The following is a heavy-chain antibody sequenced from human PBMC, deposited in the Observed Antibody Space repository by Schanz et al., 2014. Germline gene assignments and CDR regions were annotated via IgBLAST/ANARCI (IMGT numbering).Heavy chain of an antibody. D-gene: IGHD3-10*01. CDR3: AKGRFGELSAFDI. Sequence: EVKLLESGGTLVRPGGSLRLSCAASGFTFSSYAMSWVRQAPGKGLEWISYITYNGGTIYYADSVKGRFTISRDNSKNTLSLQMNSLIAEDTAVYYCAKGRFGELSAFDIWGQGTMVTVSS. CDR2: ITYNGGTI. CDR1: GFTFSSYA. J-gene: IGHJ3*02. V-gene: IGHV3-23*01.